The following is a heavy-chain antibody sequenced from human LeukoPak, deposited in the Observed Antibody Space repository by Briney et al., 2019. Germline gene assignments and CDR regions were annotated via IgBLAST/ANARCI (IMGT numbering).Heavy chain of an antibody. V-gene: IGHV4-59*01. CDR1: GGSISSYY. CDR3: ARVGAYGDYDARIDY. D-gene: IGHD4-17*01. J-gene: IGHJ4*02. CDR2: IYYSGST. Sequence: SETLSLTCTVSGGSISSYYWSWIRQPPGKGLEWIGYIYYSGSTNYNPSLKSRVTISVDTSKNQFSLKLSSVTAADTAVYYCARVGAYGDYDARIDYWGRGTLVTVSS.